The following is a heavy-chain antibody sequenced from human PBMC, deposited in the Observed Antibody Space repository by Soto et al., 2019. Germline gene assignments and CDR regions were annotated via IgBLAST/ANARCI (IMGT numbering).Heavy chain of an antibody. V-gene: IGHV4-38-2*02. CDR2: IYHSGST. Sequence: SETLSLTCAVSGYSISSGYYWGWIRQPPGKGLEWIGSIYHSGSTYYNPSLKSRVTISVDTSKNQFSLKLSSVTAADTAVYYCARENYYDSSDYYGMDVWGQGTTVTVS. CDR3: ARENYYDSSDYYGMDV. D-gene: IGHD3-22*01. J-gene: IGHJ6*02. CDR1: GYSISSGYY.